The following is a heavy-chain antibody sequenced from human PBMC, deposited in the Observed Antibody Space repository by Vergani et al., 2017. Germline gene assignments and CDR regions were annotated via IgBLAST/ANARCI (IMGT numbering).Heavy chain of an antibody. CDR3: AKSEQQLGDYYYYYYGMDV. J-gene: IGHJ6*02. CDR1: GFTFSSYA. CDR2: ISSNGGST. D-gene: IGHD6-13*01. Sequence: EVQLVESGGGLVQPGGSLRLSCAASGFTFSSYAMHWVRQAPGKGLEYVSAISSNGGSTYYANSVKGRFTISRDNSKNTLYLQMGSLRAEDTAVYYCAKSEQQLGDYYYYYYGMDVWGQGTTVTVSS. V-gene: IGHV3-64*01.